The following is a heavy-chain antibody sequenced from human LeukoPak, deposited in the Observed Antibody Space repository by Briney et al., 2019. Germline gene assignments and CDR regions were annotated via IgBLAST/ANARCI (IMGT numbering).Heavy chain of an antibody. CDR3: ARALPTVIVATINYMDV. Sequence: GGSLRLSCAASGFTFSSYSMNWVRQAPEKGLEWVSYISSSSSTIYYADSVKGRFTISRDNAKNSLYLQMNSLRDEDTAVYYCARALPTVIVATINYMDVWGKGTTVTVSS. D-gene: IGHD5-12*01. CDR1: GFTFSSYS. J-gene: IGHJ6*03. CDR2: ISSSSSTI. V-gene: IGHV3-48*02.